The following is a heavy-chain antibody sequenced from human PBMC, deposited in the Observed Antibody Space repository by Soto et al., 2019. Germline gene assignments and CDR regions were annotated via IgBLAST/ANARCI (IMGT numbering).Heavy chain of an antibody. CDR2: IYSGGST. Sequence: GGSLRLSCAASGFTISSNYMSWVRQAPGKGLEWVSVIYSGGSTYYADSVKGRFTISRDNSKKTLYLQMSSLRAEDTAVYYCARGGSGYCSGGSCATGAFDIWGQGTMVTVSS. D-gene: IGHD2-15*01. CDR1: GFTISSNY. J-gene: IGHJ3*02. V-gene: IGHV3-66*01. CDR3: ARGGSGYCSGGSCATGAFDI.